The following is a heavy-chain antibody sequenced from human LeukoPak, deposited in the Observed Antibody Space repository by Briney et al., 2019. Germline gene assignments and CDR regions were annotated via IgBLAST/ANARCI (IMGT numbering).Heavy chain of an antibody. CDR3: ARDTIAVAGTGVDY. Sequence: HPGGSLRLSCAASGFTFSSYAMHWVRQAPGKGLEWVAVISYDGSNKYYADSVKGRFTISRDNSKNTLYLQMNSLRAEDTAVYYCARDTIAVAGTGVDYWGQGTLVTVSS. V-gene: IGHV3-30-3*01. CDR2: ISYDGSNK. D-gene: IGHD6-19*01. CDR1: GFTFSSYA. J-gene: IGHJ4*02.